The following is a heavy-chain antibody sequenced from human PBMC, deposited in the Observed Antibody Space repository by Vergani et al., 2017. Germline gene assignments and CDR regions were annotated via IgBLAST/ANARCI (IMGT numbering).Heavy chain of an antibody. V-gene: IGHV3-30*03. Sequence: QVQLLESGGGEVQPGRSLRLSCSAAGFPFSDYGVHWVRQAPGKGLEWVSVISYDGNKKNYADSVKGRFTISRDNSKNTLYLEMNALRAEDTAVYYCVRDFLTRVTTLDYYYMGVWGKGTTVTVSS. CDR2: ISYDGNKK. J-gene: IGHJ6*03. D-gene: IGHD1-1*01. CDR3: VRDFLTRVTTLDYYYMGV. CDR1: GFPFSDYG.